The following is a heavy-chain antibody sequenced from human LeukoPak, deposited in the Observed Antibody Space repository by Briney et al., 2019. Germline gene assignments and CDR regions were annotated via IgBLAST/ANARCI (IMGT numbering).Heavy chain of an antibody. J-gene: IGHJ5*02. D-gene: IGHD2-2*02. CDR1: GGTFSSYA. CDR2: IIPIFGTA. V-gene: IGHV1-69*13. Sequence: SVKVSCKASGGTFSSYAISWVRQAPGQGLEWMGGIIPIFGTANYAQKFPGRVTITADESTSTAYMELSSLRSEDTAVYYCARDFPYCSSTSCYRSWFDPWGQGTLVTVSS. CDR3: ARDFPYCSSTSCYRSWFDP.